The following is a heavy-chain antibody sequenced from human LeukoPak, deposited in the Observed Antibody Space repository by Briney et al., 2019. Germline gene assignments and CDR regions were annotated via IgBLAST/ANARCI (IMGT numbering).Heavy chain of an antibody. Sequence: PSETLSLTCTVSGDSISSGSHHWSWLRRSAGKGLEWLGRIYTRGSATYNPSLNNRVTISLDTSKNQFSLRLTSVTAADTAVYYCARILAARPRYFDYWGQGTLVTVSS. V-gene: IGHV4-61*02. CDR1: GDSISSGSHH. CDR2: IYTRGSA. J-gene: IGHJ4*02. D-gene: IGHD6-6*01. CDR3: ARILAARPRYFDY.